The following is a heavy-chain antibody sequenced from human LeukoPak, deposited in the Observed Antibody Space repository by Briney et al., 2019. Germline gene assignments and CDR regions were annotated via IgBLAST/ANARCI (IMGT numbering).Heavy chain of an antibody. V-gene: IGHV3-23*01. Sequence: GGSLRLSCAASGLIFKDAYMTWVRQASGKGLEWVSGISNGGGSTYYADSVKGRFTISRDNSKDTLYLQMNSLRAEDTAVYYCAKDPLWFGENFWGQGTLVTVSS. CDR2: ISNGGGST. D-gene: IGHD3-10*01. J-gene: IGHJ4*02. CDR3: AKDPLWFGENF. CDR1: GLIFKDAY.